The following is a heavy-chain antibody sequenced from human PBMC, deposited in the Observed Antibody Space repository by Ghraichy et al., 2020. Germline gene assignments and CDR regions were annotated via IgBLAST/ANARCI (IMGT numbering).Heavy chain of an antibody. Sequence: GGSLRLSCAASGFTFSDYYMSWIRQAPGKGLEWVSYISSSGSTIYYADSVKGRFTISRDNAKNSLYLQMNSLRAEDTAVYYCAAPDIVVVPAAIIPYYGMDVWGQGTTVTVSS. CDR2: ISSSGSTI. V-gene: IGHV3-11*01. CDR1: GFTFSDYY. CDR3: AAPDIVVVPAAIIPYYGMDV. J-gene: IGHJ6*02. D-gene: IGHD2-2*02.